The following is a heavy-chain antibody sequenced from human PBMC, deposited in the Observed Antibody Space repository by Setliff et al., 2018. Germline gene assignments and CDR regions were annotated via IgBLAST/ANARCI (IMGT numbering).Heavy chain of an antibody. Sequence: SETLSLTCAVYGGSFSGYYWSWVRQPPGKGLEWIGEINHSGSTNYNPSLKSRVTISVDTSKNQFSLKLSSVTAADTAVYYCARSGYYDFWSGFLNDAFDIWGQGTMVTVSS. CDR3: ARSGYYDFWSGFLNDAFDI. J-gene: IGHJ3*02. CDR2: INHSGST. V-gene: IGHV4-34*01. CDR1: GGSFSGYY. D-gene: IGHD3-3*01.